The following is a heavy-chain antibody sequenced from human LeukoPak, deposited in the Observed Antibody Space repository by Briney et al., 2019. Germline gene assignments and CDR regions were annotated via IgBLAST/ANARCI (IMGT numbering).Heavy chain of an antibody. CDR2: IYYSGST. CDR3: VRVYGSDFAHFDY. V-gene: IGHV4-31*03. J-gene: IGHJ4*02. Sequence: KSSETLSLTCTVSGGSISSGGYYWSWIRQHPGKGLEWIGYIYYSGSTYYNPSLKSRVTISVDTSKNQFSLKLSSVTAADTAVYYCVRVYGSDFAHFDYWGQGTLVTVSS. CDR1: GGSISSGGYY. D-gene: IGHD2-21*02.